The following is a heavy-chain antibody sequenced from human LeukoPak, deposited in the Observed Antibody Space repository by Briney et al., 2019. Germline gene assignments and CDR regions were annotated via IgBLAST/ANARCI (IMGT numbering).Heavy chain of an antibody. Sequence: SETLSLTCTVSGGSISSYYWSWIRQPPGKGLEWIGYIYYSGSTNYNPSLKSRVTISVDTSKNQFSLKLSSVTAADTAVYYCARSFEGYYYDSSGYPDYWGQGTLVTVSS. V-gene: IGHV4-59*01. CDR3: ARSFEGYYYDSSGYPDY. J-gene: IGHJ4*02. CDR1: GGSISSYY. CDR2: IYYSGST. D-gene: IGHD3-22*01.